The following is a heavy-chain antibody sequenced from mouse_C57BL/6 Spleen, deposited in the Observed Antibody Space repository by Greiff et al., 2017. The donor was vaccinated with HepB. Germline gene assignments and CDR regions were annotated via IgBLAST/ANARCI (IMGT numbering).Heavy chain of an antibody. J-gene: IGHJ2*01. V-gene: IGHV1-15*01. CDR1: GYTFTDYE. CDR2: IDPETGGT. CDR3: TRWGNGNYEGYYFDY. Sequence: QVQLQQSGAELVRPGASVTLSCKASGYTFTDYEMHWVKQTPVHGLEWIGAIDPETGGTAYNQKFKGKAILTADKSSSTAYMELRSLTSEDSAVYYCTRWGNGNYEGYYFDYWGQGTTLTVSS. D-gene: IGHD2-1*01.